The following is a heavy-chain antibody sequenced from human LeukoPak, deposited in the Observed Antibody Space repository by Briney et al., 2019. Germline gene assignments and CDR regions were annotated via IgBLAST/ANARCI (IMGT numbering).Heavy chain of an antibody. Sequence: GGSLRLSCAASGFTFRSYEMNWVRQSPGKGLEWVSRINSDGSTIYADSVRGRFTMSRDNAKNTLYLQINGLRVEDTAVYYCARDNFYAVDYWGQGTLVTV. V-gene: IGHV3-74*01. D-gene: IGHD2/OR15-2a*01. CDR3: ARDNFYAVDY. CDR1: GFTFRSYE. J-gene: IGHJ4*02. CDR2: INSDGST.